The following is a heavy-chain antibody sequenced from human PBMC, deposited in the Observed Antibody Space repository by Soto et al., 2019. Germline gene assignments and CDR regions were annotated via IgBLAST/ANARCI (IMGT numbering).Heavy chain of an antibody. J-gene: IGHJ4*02. CDR1: GFTFSTYA. V-gene: IGHV3-64D*06. CDR2: ITNNGGST. D-gene: IGHD3-22*01. Sequence: GESLKISCSASGFTFSTYAMHWVRQAPGKGLEYVSVITNNGGSTYYADSVKGRFTTSRDNSKNTLYLQMSGLRAEDTAVYYCVKEGHASTHYYYYFDYWGQGTLVTVSS. CDR3: VKEGHASTHYYYYFDY.